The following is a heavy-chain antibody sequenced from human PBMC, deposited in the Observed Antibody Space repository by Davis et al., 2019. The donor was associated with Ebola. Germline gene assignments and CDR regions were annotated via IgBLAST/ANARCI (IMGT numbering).Heavy chain of an antibody. V-gene: IGHV3-23*01. CDR1: VITFSSYA. CDR2: ISGSGGST. Sequence: GESLKISCTDSVITFSSYAMTWVRQAPGKGLEWVSAISGSGGSTYYADSVKGRFTISRDNSKNSLYLQMNSLRDEDTAVYYCATDRNWDFDYWGQGTLVTVSS. J-gene: IGHJ4*02. D-gene: IGHD7-27*01. CDR3: ATDRNWDFDY.